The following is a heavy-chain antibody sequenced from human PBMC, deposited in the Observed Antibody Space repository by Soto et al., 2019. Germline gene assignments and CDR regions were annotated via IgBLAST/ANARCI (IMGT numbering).Heavy chain of an antibody. J-gene: IGHJ3*02. Sequence: SETLFLTCTVSGGSISTYYWNWIRQSPGKGLEWIGYIYRTGSTHYNPSLNGRVAISLDTSRNKFSLKLNSVTAADTAVYFCARQIGDDPFDIWGQGTMVTVSS. V-gene: IGHV4-59*01. CDR1: GGSISTYY. CDR2: IYRTGST. D-gene: IGHD3-3*01. CDR3: ARQIGDDPFDI.